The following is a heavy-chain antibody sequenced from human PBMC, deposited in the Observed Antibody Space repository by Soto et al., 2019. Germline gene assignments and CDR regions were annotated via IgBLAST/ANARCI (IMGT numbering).Heavy chain of an antibody. CDR2: RYYSEST. V-gene: IGHV4-31*03. D-gene: IGHD2-15*01. J-gene: IGHJ4*02. Sequence: KTSETLSLTCTVSGGSITTGGYYWSWIRQLPGKGLEWIGHRYYSESTYYNPSLKSRVSISLDTSKNQFSLKLSFVTAADTAMYYCARTKCSGGSCYSWSLDSWGQGTPVTVSS. CDR3: ARTKCSGGSCYSWSLDS. CDR1: GGSITTGGYY.